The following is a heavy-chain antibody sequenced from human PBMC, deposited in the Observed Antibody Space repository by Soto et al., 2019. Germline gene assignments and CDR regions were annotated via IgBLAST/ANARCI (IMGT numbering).Heavy chain of an antibody. CDR2: INHSGST. J-gene: IGHJ4*02. V-gene: IGHV4-34*01. D-gene: IGHD5-18*01. CDR3: ARGAYSYGYCYFDY. CDR1: GGSFSGYY. Sequence: LSLTCAVYGGSFSGYYWSWIRQPPGKGLEWIGEINHSGSTNYNPSLKSRVTISVDTSKNQFSLKLSSVTAADTAVYYCARGAYSYGYCYFDYWGQGTLVTVSS.